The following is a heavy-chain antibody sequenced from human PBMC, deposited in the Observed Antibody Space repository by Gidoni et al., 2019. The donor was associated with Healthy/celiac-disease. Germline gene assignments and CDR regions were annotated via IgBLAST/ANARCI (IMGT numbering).Heavy chain of an antibody. D-gene: IGHD6-19*01. J-gene: IGHJ4*02. V-gene: IGHV3-9*01. CDR1: GFTFDDYA. Sequence: EVQLVESGGGLVQPGRSLRLSCAASGFTFDDYAMHWVRQAPGKGLEWVSGISWNSGSIGYADSVKGRFTISRDNAKNSLYLQMNSLRAEDTALYYCAKDTGSSGWYIGGLDYWGQGTLVTVSS. CDR2: ISWNSGSI. CDR3: AKDTGSSGWYIGGLDY.